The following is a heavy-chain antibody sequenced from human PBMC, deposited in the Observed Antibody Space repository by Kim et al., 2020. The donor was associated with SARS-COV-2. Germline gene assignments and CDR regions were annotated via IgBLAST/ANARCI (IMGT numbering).Heavy chain of an antibody. CDR1: EFTFSSNW. J-gene: IGHJ3*01. Sequence: GGSLRLSCVASEFTFSSNWMSWVRQAPGKGLERVANIKPDESEKYYVDSVKGRFTVSRDNAKNSLYLQMNSLRAEDTAVYYCARDGYNLDAFDVWGQGT. CDR2: IKPDESEK. D-gene: IGHD5-12*01. V-gene: IGHV3-7*01. CDR3: ARDGYNLDAFDV.